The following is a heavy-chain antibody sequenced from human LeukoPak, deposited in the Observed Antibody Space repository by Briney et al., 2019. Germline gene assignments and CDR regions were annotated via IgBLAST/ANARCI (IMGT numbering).Heavy chain of an antibody. J-gene: IGHJ4*02. CDR1: GFTFSSYA. Sequence: GGSLRLSCAASGFTFSSYAMSWVRQAPGKGLEWVSAISGSGGSTYYADSVKGRFTISRDNSKNTLYLQMNSLRAEDTAVYYCAKTPLMMGSSGWLYFDYWGQGTLVTVSS. D-gene: IGHD6-19*01. V-gene: IGHV3-23*01. CDR2: ISGSGGST. CDR3: AKTPLMMGSSGWLYFDY.